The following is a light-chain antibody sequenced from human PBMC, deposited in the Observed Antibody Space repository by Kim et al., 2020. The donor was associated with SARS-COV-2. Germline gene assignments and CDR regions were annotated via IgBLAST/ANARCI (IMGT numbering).Light chain of an antibody. Sequence: HTTTRTCTGNSNNVGYEGAAWLQQHQGHPPKLLSYRNNNRPSGISDRFSASRSGNTASLTITGLQPEDETDYYCSAWDSSLSAWVFGGGTQLTVL. CDR2: RNN. J-gene: IGLJ3*02. CDR3: SAWDSSLSAWV. CDR1: SNNVGYEG. V-gene: IGLV10-54*04.